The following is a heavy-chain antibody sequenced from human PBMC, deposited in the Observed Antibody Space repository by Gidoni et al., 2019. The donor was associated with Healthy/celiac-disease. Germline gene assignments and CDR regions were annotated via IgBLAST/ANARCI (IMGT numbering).Heavy chain of an antibody. Sequence: QVQLQESGPGLVTPSETLSLTCTVSGGSISSYYWSWIRQPPGKGLGWIGYIYYSGSTNYNPSLKSRVTISVDTSKNQFSLKLSSVTAADTAVYYCARGPGEGRYFDSSPWGQGTLVTVSS. CDR1: GGSISSYY. CDR2: IYYSGST. CDR3: ARGPGEGRYFDSSP. D-gene: IGHD3-9*01. V-gene: IGHV4-59*01. J-gene: IGHJ5*02.